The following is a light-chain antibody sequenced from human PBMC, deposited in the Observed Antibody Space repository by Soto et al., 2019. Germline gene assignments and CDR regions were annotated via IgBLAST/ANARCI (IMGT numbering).Light chain of an antibody. CDR1: QSVTTY. CDR3: QQYGSSST. Sequence: EVVLTQSPSTLSLSPGETATLSCRASQSVTTYLAWYQQKPGQPPRLLIYGASSRPTGIPDRLSGSGSGTDFTLTISRLEPEDFAVYYCQQYGSSSTFGQGTRLEIK. V-gene: IGKV3-20*01. J-gene: IGKJ5*01. CDR2: GAS.